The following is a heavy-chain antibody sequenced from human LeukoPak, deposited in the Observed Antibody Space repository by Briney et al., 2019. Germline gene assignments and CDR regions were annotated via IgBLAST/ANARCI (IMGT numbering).Heavy chain of an antibody. Sequence: SETLSLTCAVSGGSISSGGYSWSWIRQPPGKGLEWIGYIYHSGSTYYNPSLKSRVTISVDRSKNQFSLKLSSVTAADTAVYYCARGGVGATTPNFDYWGRGTLVTVSS. CDR3: ARGGVGATTPNFDY. CDR2: IYHSGST. CDR1: GGSISSGGYS. V-gene: IGHV4-30-2*01. J-gene: IGHJ4*02. D-gene: IGHD1-26*01.